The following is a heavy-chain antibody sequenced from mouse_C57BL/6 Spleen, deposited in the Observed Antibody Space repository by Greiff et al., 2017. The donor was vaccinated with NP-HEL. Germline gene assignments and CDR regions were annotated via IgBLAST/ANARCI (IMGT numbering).Heavy chain of an antibody. Sequence: QVQLQQPGAELVRPGTSVKLSCKASGYTFTSYWMRWVKQRPGQGLEWIGVIDPSDSYTNYNQKFKGKATLTVDTSSSTAYMQLSSLTSEDSAVYYCARGYYGSSPYFDYWGQGTTLTVSS. CDR1: GYTFTSYW. J-gene: IGHJ2*01. CDR2: IDPSDSYT. V-gene: IGHV1-59*01. D-gene: IGHD1-1*01. CDR3: ARGYYGSSPYFDY.